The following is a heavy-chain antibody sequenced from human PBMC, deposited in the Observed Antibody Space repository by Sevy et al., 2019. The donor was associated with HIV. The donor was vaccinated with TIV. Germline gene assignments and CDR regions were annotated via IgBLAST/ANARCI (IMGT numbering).Heavy chain of an antibody. CDR2: IRSKAYGGTT. CDR3: TREGYSYGDSYYGMHV. V-gene: IGHV3-49*03. D-gene: IGHD5-18*01. Sequence: GGSLRLSCTASGFTFGDYAMSWFRQAPGKGLEWVGFIRSKAYGGTTEYAASVKGRFTISRDDSKSIAYLQMNSLKTEDTAVYYCTREGYSYGDSYYGMHVWGQGTTVTVSS. J-gene: IGHJ6*02. CDR1: GFTFGDYA.